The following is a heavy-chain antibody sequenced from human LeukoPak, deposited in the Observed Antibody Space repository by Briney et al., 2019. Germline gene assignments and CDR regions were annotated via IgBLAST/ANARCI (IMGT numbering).Heavy chain of an antibody. V-gene: IGHV3-30*02. D-gene: IGHD2-2*02. CDR2: IRYDGSNK. Sequence: GGSLRLSCAASGFTFSSYGMHWVRQAPGKGLEWVAFIRYDGSNKYYADSVKGRFTISRDNSKNTLYLQMNSLRAEDTAVYYCAKDRVVPAAIPDYWGQGTLGTVSS. CDR3: AKDRVVPAAIPDY. CDR1: GFTFSSYG. J-gene: IGHJ4*02.